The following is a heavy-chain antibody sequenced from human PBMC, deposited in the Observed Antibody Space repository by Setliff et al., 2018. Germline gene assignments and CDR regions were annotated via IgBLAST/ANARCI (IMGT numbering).Heavy chain of an antibody. D-gene: IGHD1-26*01. V-gene: IGHV4-39*07. CDR1: GGSISDNGYF. CDR2: IYFGGNT. J-gene: IGHJ3*02. CDR3: ARDASASDGRNAFDI. Sequence: SETLSLTCTVPGGSISDNGYFWGWVRQPPGKGLEWIGNIYFGGNTYFNPSFKSRVTMSIDTSNSQFSLKLSSVTAADTAIYDGARDASASDGRNAFDIWGQGTMVTVS.